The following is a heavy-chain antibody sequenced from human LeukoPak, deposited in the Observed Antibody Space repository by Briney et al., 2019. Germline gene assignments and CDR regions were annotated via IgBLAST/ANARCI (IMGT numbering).Heavy chain of an antibody. CDR3: ASTDDYSNYVDY. CDR1: GGSFSGYY. D-gene: IGHD4-11*01. J-gene: IGHJ4*02. V-gene: IGHV4-34*01. Sequence: PSETLSLTCAVYGGSFSGYYWSWIRQPPGKGLEWIGEINHSGSTNCNPSLKSRVTISVDTSKNQFSLKLSSVTAADTAVYYCASTDDYSNYVDYWGQGTLVTVSS. CDR2: INHSGST.